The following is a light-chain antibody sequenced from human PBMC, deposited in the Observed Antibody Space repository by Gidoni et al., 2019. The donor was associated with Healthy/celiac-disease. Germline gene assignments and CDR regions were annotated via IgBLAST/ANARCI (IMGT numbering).Light chain of an antibody. CDR1: SSDVGSYHL. CDR3: CSDAGNSIWV. J-gene: IGLJ3*02. CDR2: MVS. V-gene: IGLV2-23*02. Sequence: QSALTQPASVSASPGQSITISCTGTSSDVGSYHLVSWYQHHPGKAPKLMIYMVSKRPSGVSNRFSASKSGNTASLTISGLQAEDEADYYCCSDAGNSIWVFGGGTKLTVL.